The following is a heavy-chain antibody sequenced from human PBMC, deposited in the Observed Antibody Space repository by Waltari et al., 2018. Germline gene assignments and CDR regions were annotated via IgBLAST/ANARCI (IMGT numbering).Heavy chain of an antibody. J-gene: IGHJ4*02. D-gene: IGHD3-22*01. Sequence: QVQLVQSGAEVKKPGASVKVSCKVSGYTLPELSMPWVRPATGKGLEWMGGFDPEDGETIYAQKFQGRVTMTEDTSTDTAYMELSSLRSEDTAVYYCATLRIYDSSGSSPPGWGQGTLVTVSS. CDR2: FDPEDGET. CDR1: GYTLPELS. V-gene: IGHV1-24*01. CDR3: ATLRIYDSSGSSPPG.